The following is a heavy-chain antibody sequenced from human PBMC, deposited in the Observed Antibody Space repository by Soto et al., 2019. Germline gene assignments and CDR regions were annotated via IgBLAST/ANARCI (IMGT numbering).Heavy chain of an antibody. CDR1: GFTFSDYA. Sequence: EVQLLESGGGLVQPGESLRLSCAASGFTFSDYAMSWVRQAPGKGLEWVSALSGSGATTYYAGSVKGRFTISRDNSNNSLYPEMDSLRAEDTALYYCAKVRSSGWFFDFWGQGTLVTVSS. J-gene: IGHJ4*02. CDR2: LSGSGATT. V-gene: IGHV3-23*01. CDR3: AKVRSSGWFFDF. D-gene: IGHD6-19*01.